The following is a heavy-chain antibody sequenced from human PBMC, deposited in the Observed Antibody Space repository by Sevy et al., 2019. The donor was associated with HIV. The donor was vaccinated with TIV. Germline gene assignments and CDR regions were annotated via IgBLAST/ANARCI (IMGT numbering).Heavy chain of an antibody. CDR2: IKQDGSEK. D-gene: IGHD2-8*02. Sequence: GGSLRLSCAASGFTFSSYWMSWVRQAPGKGLEWVANIKQDGSEKYYVYSVKGRFTISRDNAKNSLYLQMNSLRAEDTAVYYCAREKSLCTGGVCYYYYYYGMDVWGQGTTVTVSS. V-gene: IGHV3-7*03. J-gene: IGHJ6*02. CDR1: GFTFSSYW. CDR3: AREKSLCTGGVCYYYYYYGMDV.